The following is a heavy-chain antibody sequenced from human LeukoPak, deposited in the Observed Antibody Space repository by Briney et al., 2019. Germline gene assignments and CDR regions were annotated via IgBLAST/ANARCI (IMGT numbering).Heavy chain of an antibody. CDR2: IYYSGST. CDR3: ARDRGPGLYGMDV. J-gene: IGHJ6*02. V-gene: IGHV4-31*03. Sequence: SETLSLTCTVSGGSISSGGYSWSWIRQHPGKGLEWIEYIYYSGSTYYNPSLKSRVTISVDTSKNQFSLKLSSVTAADTAVYYCARDRGPGLYGMDVWGQGTTVTVSS. D-gene: IGHD3-10*01. CDR1: GGSISSGGYS.